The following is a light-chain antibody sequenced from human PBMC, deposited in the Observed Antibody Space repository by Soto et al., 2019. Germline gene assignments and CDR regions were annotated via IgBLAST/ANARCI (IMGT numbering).Light chain of an antibody. CDR3: SSYRGYNNYLV. Sequence: QSALTQPPSASGSPGQSVTISCTGTTSDIGGYRYVSWYQQYPGKAPKLIISDVYKRPSGVSDRFSASKSGNTASLTVSGLQAEDEAEYYCSSYRGYNNYLVFGGGTKLTVL. CDR2: DVY. CDR1: TSDIGGYRY. V-gene: IGLV2-8*01. J-gene: IGLJ1*01.